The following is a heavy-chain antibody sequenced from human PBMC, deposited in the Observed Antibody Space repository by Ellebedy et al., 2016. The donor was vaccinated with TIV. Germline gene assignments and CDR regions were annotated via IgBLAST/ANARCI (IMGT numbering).Heavy chain of an antibody. D-gene: IGHD3-10*01. CDR2: IYSGGST. V-gene: IGHV3-53*01. CDR3: AKAYYYGSGSHIYYFDY. CDR1: GFTVSSNY. J-gene: IGHJ4*02. Sequence: PGGSLRLSCAASGFTVSSNYMSWVRQAPGKGLEWVSVIYSGGSTYYADSVKGRFTISRDNSKNTLSLQMNSLRAEDTAVYYWAKAYYYGSGSHIYYFDYWGQGTLVTVSS.